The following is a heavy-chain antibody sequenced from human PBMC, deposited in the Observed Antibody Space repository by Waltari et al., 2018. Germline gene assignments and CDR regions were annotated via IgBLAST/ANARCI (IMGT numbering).Heavy chain of an antibody. D-gene: IGHD1-26*01. V-gene: IGHV3-53*02. CDR3: ARNSGSYPYYFDY. CDR1: GFTVSSYY. CDR2: IYSGGSI. J-gene: IGHJ4*02. Sequence: EVQLVETGGDLIQTGGSLRLSCAASGFTVSSYYMSWVRQAPGKGLEWVSVIYSGGSIYYADSVKGRFTISRDNSKNTLYLQVSSLRAEDTAVYYCARNSGSYPYYFDYWGQGTLVTVSS.